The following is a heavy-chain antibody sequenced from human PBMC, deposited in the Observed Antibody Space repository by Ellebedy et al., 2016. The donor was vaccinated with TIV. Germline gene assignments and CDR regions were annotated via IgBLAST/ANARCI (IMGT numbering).Heavy chain of an antibody. Sequence: AASVKVSCKASGYTFTGYYMHWVRQAPGQGLEWMGWINPNSGGTNYAQKFQGRVTMTRDTSISTAYMELSRLRSDDTAVYYCARVKYYYDSGDWFDPWGQGTLVTVSS. CDR3: ARVKYYYDSGDWFDP. CDR1: GYTFTGYY. CDR2: INPNSGGT. J-gene: IGHJ5*02. D-gene: IGHD3-22*01. V-gene: IGHV1-2*02.